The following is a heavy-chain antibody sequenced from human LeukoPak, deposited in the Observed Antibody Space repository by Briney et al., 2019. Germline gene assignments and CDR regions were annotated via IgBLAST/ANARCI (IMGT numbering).Heavy chain of an antibody. CDR2: ISSSSSYI. CDR3: GSLYYDSSGYYDY. V-gene: IGHV3-21*01. Sequence: GGSLRLSCAASGFTFSSYSMNWVRQAPGKGLEWVSSISSSSSYIYYADSVKGRFTISRDNAKNSLYLQMNSLRAEDTAVYHCGSLYYDSSGYYDYWGQGTLVTVSS. J-gene: IGHJ4*02. CDR1: GFTFSSYS. D-gene: IGHD3-22*01.